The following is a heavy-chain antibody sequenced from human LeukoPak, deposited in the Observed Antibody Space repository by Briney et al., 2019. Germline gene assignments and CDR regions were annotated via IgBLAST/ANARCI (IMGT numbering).Heavy chain of an antibody. V-gene: IGHV3-21*01. Sequence: GGSLRLSCAASGFTFNRYNMNWVRRAPGKGLEWVSSISTSSSYIYYADSVRGRFTISRDNAKNTLDLQMNGLRAEDTAVYYCARGGYGAHMGWGQGTLVTVSS. J-gene: IGHJ4*02. CDR3: ARGGYGAHMG. CDR1: GFTFNRYN. D-gene: IGHD4-17*01. CDR2: ISTSSSYI.